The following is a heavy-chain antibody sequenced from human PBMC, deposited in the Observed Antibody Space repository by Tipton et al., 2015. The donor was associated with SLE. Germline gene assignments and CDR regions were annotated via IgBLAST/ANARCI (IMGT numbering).Heavy chain of an antibody. CDR2: INHSGST. Sequence: TLSLTCAVYGGSFSGYYWSWIRQPPGKGLEWIGEINHSGSTNYNPSLKSRATISVDTSKNQFSLKLSSVTAADTAVYYCARHGSMIVAVGYWGQGTLVTVSS. J-gene: IGHJ4*02. CDR1: GGSFSGYY. V-gene: IGHV4-34*01. D-gene: IGHD3-22*01. CDR3: ARHGSMIVAVGY.